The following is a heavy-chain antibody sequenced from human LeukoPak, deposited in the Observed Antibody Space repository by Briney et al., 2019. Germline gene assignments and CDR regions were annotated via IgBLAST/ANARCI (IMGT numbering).Heavy chain of an antibody. D-gene: IGHD6-19*01. J-gene: IGHJ4*02. Sequence: PSGTLSLTCTVSGGSISSSSYYWGWIRQPPGKGLEWIGSIYYSRSTYYNPSLKSRVTISVDTSKNQFSLKLSSVTAADTAVYYCARRRRVAGWGYWGQGTLVTVSS. CDR1: GGSISSSSYY. V-gene: IGHV4-39*07. CDR3: ARRRRVAGWGY. CDR2: IYYSRST.